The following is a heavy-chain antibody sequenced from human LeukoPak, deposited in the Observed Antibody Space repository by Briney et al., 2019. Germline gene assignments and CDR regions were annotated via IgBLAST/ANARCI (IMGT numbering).Heavy chain of an antibody. V-gene: IGHV1-46*01. J-gene: IGHJ4*02. CDR3: AKLSKVPWSYYFDY. CDR1: GYTFTSYY. D-gene: IGHD3-10*01. CDR2: INPSGGST. Sequence: ASVKVSCKASGYTFTSYYMHWVRQAPGQGLEWMGIINPSGGSTSYAQKFQGRVTMTRDMSTSTVYMELSSLRAEDTAVYYCAKLSKVPWSYYFDYWGQGTLVTVSS.